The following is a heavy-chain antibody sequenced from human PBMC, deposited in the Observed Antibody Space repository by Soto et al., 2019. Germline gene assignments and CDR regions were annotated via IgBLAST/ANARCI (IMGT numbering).Heavy chain of an antibody. CDR2: VYNSGST. J-gene: IGHJ4*02. CDR1: SASISSTNYT. D-gene: IGHD3-3*01. V-gene: IGHV4-61*05. CDR3: ARSVILSGGSYKGLIRLHYFDT. Sequence: SETLSLTCTVSSASISSTNYTWGWIRQPPGKGLEGIGYVYNSGSTNYNPSLKSRVTLSLDGSKNEFSLNVNSVTAADTAVYYCARSVILSGGSYKGLIRLHYFDTWGPGTLVTVSS.